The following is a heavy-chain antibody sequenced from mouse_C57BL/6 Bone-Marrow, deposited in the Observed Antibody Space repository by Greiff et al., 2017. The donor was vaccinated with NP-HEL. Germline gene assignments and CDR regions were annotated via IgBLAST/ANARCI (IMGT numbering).Heavy chain of an antibody. CDR1: GFSLPSYG. D-gene: IGHD2-4*01. J-gene: IGHJ4*01. CDR2: IWRGGST. Sequence: VQVVESGPGLVQPSQSLSITCTVSGFSLPSYGVHWVRQSPGKGLEWLGVIWRGGSTDYNAAFMSRLSITKDNSKSQVFFKMNSLQADDTAIYYCAKRGLRQGNYYAMDYWGQGTSVTVSS. CDR3: AKRGLRQGNYYAMDY. V-gene: IGHV2-5*01.